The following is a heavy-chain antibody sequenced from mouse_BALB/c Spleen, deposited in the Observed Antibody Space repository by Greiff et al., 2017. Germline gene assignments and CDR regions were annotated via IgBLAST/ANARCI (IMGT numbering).Heavy chain of an antibody. CDR2: IDPSDSET. CDR1: GYSFTSYW. Sequence: QVQLQQSGPQLVRPGASVKISCKASGYSFTSYWMHWVKQRPGQGLEWIGMIDPSDSETRLNQKFKDKATLTVDKSSSTAYMQLSSPTSEDSAVYYCARGYYYGSSYEDYAMDYWGQGTSVTVSS. D-gene: IGHD1-1*01. J-gene: IGHJ4*01. V-gene: IGHV1S126*01. CDR3: ARGYYYGSSYEDYAMDY.